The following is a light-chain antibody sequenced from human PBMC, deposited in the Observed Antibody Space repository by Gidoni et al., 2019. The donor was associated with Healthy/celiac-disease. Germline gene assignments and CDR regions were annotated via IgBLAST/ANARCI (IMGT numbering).Light chain of an antibody. CDR1: QSISSY. V-gene: IGKV1-39*01. Sequence: DIQMPQSPSSLSASVGDRVTITCRASQSISSYLNWYQQKPGKAPKLLIYAASSLQSGVPSRFSGSGSGTDFTLTISSLQPEDFATYHCQQSYSTPPWTFXQXTKVXIK. J-gene: IGKJ1*01. CDR2: AAS. CDR3: QQSYSTPPWT.